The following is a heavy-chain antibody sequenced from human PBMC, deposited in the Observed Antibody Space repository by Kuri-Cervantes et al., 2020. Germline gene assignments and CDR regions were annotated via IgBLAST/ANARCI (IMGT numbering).Heavy chain of an antibody. Sequence: GESLKISCAASGFTFSSYSMNWVRQAPGKGLEWVSYISSSSSTIYYADSVKGRFTISRDNAKNSLYLQMNSLRAEDTAVYYCARAAHWYSGNYSLLGYWGQGTLVTVSS. CDR1: GFTFSSYS. V-gene: IGHV3-48*01. J-gene: IGHJ4*02. CDR2: ISSSSSTI. D-gene: IGHD1-26*01. CDR3: ARAAHWYSGNYSLLGY.